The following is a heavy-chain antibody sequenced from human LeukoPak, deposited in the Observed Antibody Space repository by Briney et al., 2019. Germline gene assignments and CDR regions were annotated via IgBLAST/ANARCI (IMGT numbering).Heavy chain of an antibody. CDR2: ISAYNGNT. CDR3: SGARGYDPFDY. Sequence: AAVTVSLRASGYAFTNHGISWVRQDPGQGLEWMGWISAYNGNTNYAQKFQGRVTMTTDTPTRQAYMDLRNLRSDATAVYFFSGARGYDPFDYWGQGNLVTVSS. CDR1: GYAFTNHG. V-gene: IGHV1-18*04. D-gene: IGHD5-12*01. J-gene: IGHJ4*02.